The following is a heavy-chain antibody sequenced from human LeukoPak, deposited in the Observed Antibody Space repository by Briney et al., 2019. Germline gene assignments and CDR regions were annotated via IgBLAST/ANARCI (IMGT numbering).Heavy chain of an antibody. J-gene: IGHJ4*02. V-gene: IGHV3-30*03. CDR2: ISYDGSNK. Sequence: GGSLRLSCAASGFTFSSYGMHWVRQAPGKGLERVAVISYDGSNKYYADSVKGRFTISRDNSKNTLFLQMNSLRAEDTAVYYCARGTYGDYAPPDYWGQGTLVTVSS. D-gene: IGHD4-17*01. CDR3: ARGTYGDYAPPDY. CDR1: GFTFSSYG.